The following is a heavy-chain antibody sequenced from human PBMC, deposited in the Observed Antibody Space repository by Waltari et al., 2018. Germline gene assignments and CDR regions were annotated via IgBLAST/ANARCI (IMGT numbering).Heavy chain of an antibody. V-gene: IGHV1-8*02. Sequence: QVQLVQSGAEVKKPGASVKVSCKASGYRFTYYDINWVRQAAGQGLEWMGWMNPNSGNTEYAQKCQGRVSMTSNNSINTAYMELRSLTSDDTAVYYCARGPRTVMPWGQGTLVTVSS. J-gene: IGHJ5*02. CDR1: GYRFTYYD. CDR3: ARGPRTVMP. CDR2: MNPNSGNT. D-gene: IGHD1-1*01.